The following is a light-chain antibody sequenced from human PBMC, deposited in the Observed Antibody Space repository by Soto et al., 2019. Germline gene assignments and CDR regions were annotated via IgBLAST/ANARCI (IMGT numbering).Light chain of an antibody. J-gene: IGKJ4*01. Sequence: EIVLTQSPGTLSLSAGEGATLPCRASQNITNNYVAWYQHKPGQAPRLPIYASSSRTTGVPAKFSGSRSGPEFTLNINSVQSEAFAIYNCQPYKNWPLTFGGGTKVDIK. CDR1: QNITNN. CDR2: ASS. V-gene: IGKV3-15*01. CDR3: QPYKNWPLT.